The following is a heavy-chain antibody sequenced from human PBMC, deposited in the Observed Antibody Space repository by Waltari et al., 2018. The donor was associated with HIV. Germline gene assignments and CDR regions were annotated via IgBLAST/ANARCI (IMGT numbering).Heavy chain of an antibody. CDR1: GFTFSSYA. J-gene: IGHJ6*02. CDR2: ISYDGSKI. D-gene: IGHD3-10*02. Sequence: QVQLVESGGGVVQPGRSLRLSCAASGFTFSSYAMHWVRQAPGKGVEGVAIISYDGSKIYYADSVRGRFTISRDNSKNTLYLQMNSLTADDTAVYYCARNYVPNQNYYYYGMDVWGQGSTVTVSS. V-gene: IGHV3-30-3*01. CDR3: ARNYVPNQNYYYYGMDV.